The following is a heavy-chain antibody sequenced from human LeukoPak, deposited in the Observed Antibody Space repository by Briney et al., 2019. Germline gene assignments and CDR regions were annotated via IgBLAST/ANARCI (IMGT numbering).Heavy chain of an antibody. V-gene: IGHV3-30-3*01. D-gene: IGHD5-24*01. CDR1: GFTFSSYA. CDR2: ISYDGSNK. J-gene: IGHJ4*02. Sequence: PGGSLRLSCAASGFTFSSYAMHWVRQAPGKGLEWVAVISYDGSNKYYADSVKGRFTISRDNSKNTLYLQMNSLRAEDTAVYYCARDVRRDGYNVIDYWGQGTLATVSS. CDR3: ARDVRRDGYNVIDY.